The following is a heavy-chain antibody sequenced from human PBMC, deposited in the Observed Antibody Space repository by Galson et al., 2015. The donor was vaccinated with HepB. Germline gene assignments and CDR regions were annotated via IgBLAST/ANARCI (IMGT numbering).Heavy chain of an antibody. J-gene: IGHJ4*02. CDR1: GFTFSSYA. D-gene: IGHD5-18*01. Sequence: SPRLSCAASGFTFSSYAMSWVRQASGKGLESVSAIIGSGGSTYYPDSVKCRFTISRGNSRNTLYLQMNSLRAEDTAVYYCARWIQLWFGAFDYWGQGTLVTVSS. CDR2: IIGSGGST. V-gene: IGHV3-23*01. CDR3: ARWIQLWFGAFDY.